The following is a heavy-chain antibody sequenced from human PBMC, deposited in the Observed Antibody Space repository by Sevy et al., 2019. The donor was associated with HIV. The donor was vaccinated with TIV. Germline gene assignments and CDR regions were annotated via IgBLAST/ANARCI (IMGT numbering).Heavy chain of an antibody. CDR2: ITPSSAYK. V-gene: IGHV3-21*01. CDR3: ARSRRAGTRDPFDY. D-gene: IGHD6-13*01. Sequence: RGSLRLSCAASGFSFSSYTMNWVRQAPGKGLEWVSSITPSSAYKYYSDSVKGRFIVSRDNAENSLYLQMNSLRAEDTALYYCARSRRAGTRDPFDYWGQGILVTVSS. CDR1: GFSFSSYT. J-gene: IGHJ4*02.